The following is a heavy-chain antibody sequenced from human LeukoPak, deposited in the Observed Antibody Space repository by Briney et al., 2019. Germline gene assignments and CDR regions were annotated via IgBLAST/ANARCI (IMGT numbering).Heavy chain of an antibody. V-gene: IGHV1-2*02. CDR2: INPNSGGT. J-gene: IGHJ6*03. D-gene: IGHD2-15*01. CDR3: GRLGCSGGSCYSHYYYYMDV. CDR1: GYTFTGYY. Sequence: ASVKVSCKASGYTFTGYYMHWVRQAPGQGLEWMGWINPNSGGTNYAQKFQGRVTMIRDTSISTACMELSRLRSDDTAVYYCGRLGCSGGSCYSHYYYYMDVWGKGTTVTVSS.